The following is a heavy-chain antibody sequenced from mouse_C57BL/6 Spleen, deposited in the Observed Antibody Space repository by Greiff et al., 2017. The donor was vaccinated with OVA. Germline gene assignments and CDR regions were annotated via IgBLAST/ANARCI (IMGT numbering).Heavy chain of an antibody. J-gene: IGHJ3*01. V-gene: IGHV1-80*01. Sequence: VQRVESGAELVKPGASVKISCKASGYAFSSYWMNWVKQRPGKGLEWIGQIYPGDGDTNYNGKFKGKATLTADKSSSTAYMQLSSLTSEDSAVYVCARSEDGYSFFAYWGQGTLVTVSA. CDR1: GYAFSSYW. D-gene: IGHD2-3*01. CDR2: IYPGDGDT. CDR3: ARSEDGYSFFAY.